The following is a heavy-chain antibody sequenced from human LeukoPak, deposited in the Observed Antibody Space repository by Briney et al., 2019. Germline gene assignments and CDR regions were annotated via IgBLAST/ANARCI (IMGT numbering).Heavy chain of an antibody. D-gene: IGHD2-15*01. J-gene: IGHJ6*03. CDR2: IRYDGSNK. V-gene: IGHV3-30*02. CDR3: ARDPGYCSGGSCQYYYYYYMDV. CDR1: GFTFSSYG. Sequence: GGSLRLSCAASGFTFSSYGMHWVRQAPGKGLEWVAFIRYDGSNKYYADSVKGRFTISRDNSKNTLYLQMNSLRAEDTAVYYCARDPGYCSGGSCQYYYYYYMDVWGKGTTVTVSS.